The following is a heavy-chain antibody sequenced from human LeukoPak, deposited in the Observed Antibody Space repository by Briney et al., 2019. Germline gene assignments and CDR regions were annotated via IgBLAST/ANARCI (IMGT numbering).Heavy chain of an antibody. Sequence: GGSLRLSCAASGFTFNNYWMHWVRHAPGKGLVWVSRIKSDGSSTSYADSVKGRFTISRDNAKNTLYLQMNSLRAEDTAVYYCARDYFSRAALLGYFDLWGRGTLVTVSS. D-gene: IGHD2-15*01. CDR2: IKSDGSST. V-gene: IGHV3-74*01. J-gene: IGHJ2*01. CDR3: ARDYFSRAALLGYFDL. CDR1: GFTFNNYW.